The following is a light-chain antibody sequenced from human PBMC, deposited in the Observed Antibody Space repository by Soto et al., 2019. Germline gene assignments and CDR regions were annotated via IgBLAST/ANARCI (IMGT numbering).Light chain of an antibody. J-gene: IGKJ3*01. V-gene: IGKV1-27*01. CDR1: QGISNY. Sequence: DIQMTQSPSSLSASVGDRVTITCRASQGISNYLAWYQQKPGKVPKLLIYAASTLQSGVPSRFSGSGSGTDFTLTIISLQPEDGATYYCQKYNIAPFSFGPGTKVDIK. CDR3: QKYNIAPFS. CDR2: AAS.